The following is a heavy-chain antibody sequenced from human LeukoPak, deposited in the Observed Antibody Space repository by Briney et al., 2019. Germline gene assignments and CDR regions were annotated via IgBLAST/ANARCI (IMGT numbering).Heavy chain of an antibody. Sequence: GGSLRLSCAASEFTFSTYYMTWVRQAPGKGLEWVGSIRADGSAQFYVDSVRGRFTISRDNAKDSLYLQMNSLRAEDTAVYYCARIPGFTGSYWVYWGQGTLATVSS. J-gene: IGHJ4*02. CDR1: EFTFSTYY. CDR2: IRADGSAQ. CDR3: ARIPGFTGSYWVY. D-gene: IGHD1-26*01. V-gene: IGHV3-7*01.